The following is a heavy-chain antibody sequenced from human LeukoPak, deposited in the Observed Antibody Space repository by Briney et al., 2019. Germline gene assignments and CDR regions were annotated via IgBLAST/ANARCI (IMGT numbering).Heavy chain of an antibody. D-gene: IGHD1-14*01. CDR3: ARDTGYYYYMGV. CDR1: GFTFSSYE. J-gene: IGHJ6*03. Sequence: QPGGSLRLSCAASGFTFSSYEMNWVRQAPGKGLEWVSYISSSSSTIYYADSVKGRFTISRDNAKNSLYLQMNSLRAEDTAVYYCARDTGYYYYMGVWGKGTTVTISS. V-gene: IGHV3-48*03. CDR2: ISSSSSTI.